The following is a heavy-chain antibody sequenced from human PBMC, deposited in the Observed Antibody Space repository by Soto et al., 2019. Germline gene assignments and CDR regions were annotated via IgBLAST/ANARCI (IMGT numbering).Heavy chain of an antibody. CDR3: ARHPTTVTYFDY. J-gene: IGHJ4*02. V-gene: IGHV4-59*08. D-gene: IGHD4-17*01. CDR1: GGSISSYY. Sequence: SETLTLTCTVSGGSISSYYWSWIRQPPGKGLEWIGYIYYSGSTNYNPSLKSRVTISVDTSKNQFSLKLSTVTAADTAVYYCARHPTTVTYFDYWGQGTLVTVSS. CDR2: IYYSGST.